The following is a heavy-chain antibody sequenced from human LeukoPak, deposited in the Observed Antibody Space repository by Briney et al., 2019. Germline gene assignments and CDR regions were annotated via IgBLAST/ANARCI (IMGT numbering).Heavy chain of an antibody. D-gene: IGHD4-17*01. Sequence: ASVKVSCKASGYTFAGYYMHWVRQAPGQGLEWMGWINPNSGGTNYAQKFQGRVTMTRDTSKNQFSLKLSSVTAADTAVYYCARDPIDYGDYRAFDIWGQGTMVTVSS. J-gene: IGHJ3*02. CDR1: GYTFAGYY. V-gene: IGHV1-2*02. CDR3: ARDPIDYGDYRAFDI. CDR2: INPNSGGT.